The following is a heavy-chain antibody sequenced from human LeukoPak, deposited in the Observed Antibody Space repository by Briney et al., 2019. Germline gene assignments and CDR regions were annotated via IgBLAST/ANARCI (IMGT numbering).Heavy chain of an antibody. V-gene: IGHV3-21*01. CDR3: ARLGSGYPLGAFDI. J-gene: IGHJ3*02. Sequence: RTGGSLRLSCAASGFTFNSYNMNWVRQAPGKGLEWVSSISSGSSYIYYADSVKGRFTISRDNSKNTLYLQMNSLRAEDTAVYYCARLGSGYPLGAFDIWGQGTMVTVSS. CDR1: GFTFNSYN. CDR2: ISSGSSYI. D-gene: IGHD3-22*01.